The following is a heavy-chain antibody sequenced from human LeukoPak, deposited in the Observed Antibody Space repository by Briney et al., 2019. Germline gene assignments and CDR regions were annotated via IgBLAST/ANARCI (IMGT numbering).Heavy chain of an antibody. CDR1: GYTFTGYY. V-gene: IGHV1-2*02. CDR2: INPNSGGT. J-gene: IGHJ6*02. D-gene: IGHD5-18*01. Sequence: ASVKVSCKASGYTFTGYYMHWVRQAPGQGLEWMGWINPNSGGTNYAQKFQGRVTMTRDTSISTAYMELSRLRSDDTAVYYCAGGSYGYYYYGMDVWGQGTTVTVSS. CDR3: AGGSYGYYYYGMDV.